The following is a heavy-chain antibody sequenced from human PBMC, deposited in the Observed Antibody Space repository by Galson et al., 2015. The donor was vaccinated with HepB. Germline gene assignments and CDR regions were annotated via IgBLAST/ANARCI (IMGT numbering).Heavy chain of an antibody. CDR1: GFTFSDYY. CDR2: ISSSSSYI. D-gene: IGHD5-24*01. V-gene: IGHV3-11*06. CDR3: ARDTVEMATILDYYYYYMDV. J-gene: IGHJ6*03. Sequence: SLRLSCAASGFTFSDYYMSWIRQAPGKGLEWVSSISSSSSYIYYADSVKGRFTISRDNAKNSLYLQMNSLRAEDTAVYYCARDTVEMATILDYYYYYMDVWGKGTTVTVSS.